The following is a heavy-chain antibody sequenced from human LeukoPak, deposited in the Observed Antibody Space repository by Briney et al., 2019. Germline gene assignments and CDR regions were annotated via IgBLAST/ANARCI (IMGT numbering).Heavy chain of an antibody. Sequence: SETLSLTCTVSGGSISSGGYYWSWIRQPPGKGLEWIGEINHSGSTNYNPSLKSRVTISVDTSKNQFSLKLSSVTAADTAVYYRARAGGYSSGRRPIDYWGQGTLVTVSS. V-gene: IGHV4-39*07. CDR1: GGSISSGGYY. J-gene: IGHJ4*02. D-gene: IGHD6-19*01. CDR3: ARAGGYSSGRRPIDY. CDR2: INHSGST.